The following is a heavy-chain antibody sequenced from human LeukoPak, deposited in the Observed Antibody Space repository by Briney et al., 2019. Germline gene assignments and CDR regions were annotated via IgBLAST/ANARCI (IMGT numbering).Heavy chain of an antibody. Sequence: GGSLRLSCAASGFTFSNYAMSWVRQAPGKGLECVSAVVGSGSSTYYADSVTGRFTISRDNSRNTLYLQMNSLRAEDTAVYYCAKDRYYDNSGSYYESGSWGQGTLVTVSS. CDR1: GFTFSNYA. J-gene: IGHJ5*02. CDR3: AKDRYYDNSGSYYESGS. V-gene: IGHV3-23*01. D-gene: IGHD3-22*01. CDR2: VVGSGSST.